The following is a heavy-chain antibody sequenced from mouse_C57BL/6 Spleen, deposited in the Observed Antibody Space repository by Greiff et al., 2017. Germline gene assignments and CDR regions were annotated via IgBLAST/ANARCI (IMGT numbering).Heavy chain of an antibody. V-gene: IGHV1-15*01. CDR2: IDPETGGT. Sequence: HVQLQESGAELVRPGASVTLSCKASGYTFTDYEMHWVKQTPVHGLEWIGAIDPETGGTAYNQKFKGKAILTADKSSSTAYMELRGLTSEDSAVYYCTRTGYCFDYWGQGTTLTVSS. D-gene: IGHD3-2*02. J-gene: IGHJ2*01. CDR1: GYTFTDYE. CDR3: TRTGYCFDY.